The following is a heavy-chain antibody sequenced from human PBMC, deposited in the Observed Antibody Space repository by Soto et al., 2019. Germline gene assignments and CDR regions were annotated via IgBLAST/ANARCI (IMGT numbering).Heavy chain of an antibody. CDR2: ISAYNGNT. J-gene: IGHJ5*02. V-gene: IGHV1-18*01. CDR3: ARGSKYSSTHSTNWFDP. Sequence: ASVKVACKPSGYTFTSYGISWVRQAPGQGFEWMGWISAYNGNTNYAQKLQGRVTMTTDTSTSTAYMELRSLRSDDTAVYYCARGSKYSSTHSTNWFDPWGQGTLVTVSS. CDR1: GYTFTSYG. D-gene: IGHD6-13*01.